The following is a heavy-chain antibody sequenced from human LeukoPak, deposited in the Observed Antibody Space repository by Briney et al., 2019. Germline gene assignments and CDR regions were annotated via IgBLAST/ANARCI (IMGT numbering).Heavy chain of an antibody. CDR1: GFIFKTYT. CDR3: VTRGWADYYYYMDV. CDR2: ILSSGAYT. V-gene: IGHV3-21*06. D-gene: IGHD6-19*01. Sequence: GGSLRPSCAASGFIFKTYTMNWVRQAPGKGLEWVSSILSSGAYTYYADSLKGRFTISRDNAKNSLYLQMNSLRAEDTAVYYCVTRGWADYYYYMDVWGKGTTVTVSS. J-gene: IGHJ6*03.